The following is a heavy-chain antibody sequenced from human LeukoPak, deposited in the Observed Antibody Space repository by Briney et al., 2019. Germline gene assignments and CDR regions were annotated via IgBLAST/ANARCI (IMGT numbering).Heavy chain of an antibody. Sequence: ASVKVSFKASGGTFSSYAISWVRQAPGQGLEWMAWINPGSGVTQYAQNFQGWVTVTRDTSMNTLYMELSRLTPDDTAVYYCTRMGDSGSYGFDIWGQGTMVTVSS. V-gene: IGHV1-2*04. CDR3: TRMGDSGSYGFDI. J-gene: IGHJ3*02. CDR1: GGTFSSYA. CDR2: INPGSGVT. D-gene: IGHD3-10*01.